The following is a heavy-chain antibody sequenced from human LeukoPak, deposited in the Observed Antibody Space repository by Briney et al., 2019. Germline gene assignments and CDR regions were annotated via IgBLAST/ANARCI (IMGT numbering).Heavy chain of an antibody. Sequence: SETLSLTCTVSGGSVSSGSYYWSWIRQPPGKGLEWIGYIYYSGSTNYNPSLKSRVTISVDTSKNQFSLKLSSVTAADTAVYYCARDLLNEGNHLDYWGQGTLVTVSS. CDR3: ARDLLNEGNHLDY. CDR1: GGSVSSGSYY. D-gene: IGHD4-23*01. V-gene: IGHV4-61*01. J-gene: IGHJ4*02. CDR2: IYYSGST.